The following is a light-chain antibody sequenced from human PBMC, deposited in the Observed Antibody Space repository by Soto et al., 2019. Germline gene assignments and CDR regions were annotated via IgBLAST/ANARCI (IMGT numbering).Light chain of an antibody. V-gene: IGLV2-23*01. Sequence: QSARTQPASVSGSPGQSITISCTGTSSDVGSYNLVSWYQQYTGKAPKLLIYEATKQPSGVSNRFSGSKSGNTASLTSSGLHAVHQADYYCCSYVGSSTFYVFGTATKVTV. CDR1: SSDVGSYNL. J-gene: IGLJ1*01. CDR3: CSYVGSSTFYV. CDR2: EAT.